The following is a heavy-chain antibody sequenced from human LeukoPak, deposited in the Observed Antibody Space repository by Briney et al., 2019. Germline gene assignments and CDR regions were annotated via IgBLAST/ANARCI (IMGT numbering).Heavy chain of an antibody. D-gene: IGHD1-26*01. Sequence: GGSLRLSCAASGFTFSSYSMNWVRQAPGKGLEWVSSISSSSSYIYYADSVKGRFTISRDNAKNSLYLQMNSLRAEDTAVYYCARLVGALYGMDVWGQGTTVTVSS. V-gene: IGHV3-21*01. CDR1: GFTFSSYS. J-gene: IGHJ6*02. CDR2: ISSSSSYI. CDR3: ARLVGALYGMDV.